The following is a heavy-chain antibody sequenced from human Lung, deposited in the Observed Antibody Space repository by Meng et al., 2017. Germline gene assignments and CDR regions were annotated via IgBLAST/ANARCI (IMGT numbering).Heavy chain of an antibody. J-gene: IGHJ4*02. D-gene: IGHD2-15*01. CDR1: GFTFSNYS. Sequence: EVQLVESGGVLVTPGGSLRLSCAASGFTFSNYSMNWFRQAQGKGLEWVSSMSRDSRYIFYADSVKGRFTISRDNAKNSLYLLMIGLRPEDTAVFYCARFETVGVATGDFWGQGTLVTVSS. CDR3: ARFETVGVATGDF. V-gene: IGHV3-21*01. CDR2: MSRDSRYI.